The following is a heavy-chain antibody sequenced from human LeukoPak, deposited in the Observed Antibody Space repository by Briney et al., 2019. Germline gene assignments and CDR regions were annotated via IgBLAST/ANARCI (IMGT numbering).Heavy chain of an antibody. V-gene: IGHV3-30*02. Sequence: GGSLRLSCAASGFTFSSYGMHWVRQAPGKGLEWVAFIRYDGSNKYYADSVKGRFTISRDNSKNTLYLQMNSLRAEDTAVCYCAKEALGIPHYFDYWGQGTLVTVSS. D-gene: IGHD7-27*01. CDR3: AKEALGIPHYFDY. CDR2: IRYDGSNK. J-gene: IGHJ4*02. CDR1: GFTFSSYG.